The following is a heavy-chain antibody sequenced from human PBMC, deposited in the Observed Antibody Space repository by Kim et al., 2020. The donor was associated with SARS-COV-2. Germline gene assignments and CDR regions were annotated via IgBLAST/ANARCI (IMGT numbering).Heavy chain of an antibody. V-gene: IGHV4-34*01. CDR1: GGSFSGYY. D-gene: IGHD3-9*01. J-gene: IGHJ5*02. CDR2: INHSGST. CDR3: ARGGQLRYFDCLLDWFDP. Sequence: SETLSLTCAVYGGSFSGYYWYWIRQPPGQGLDWIGEINHSGSTNYNPSLKRIVTISVDTSTNQYSLKLSPVTAADTAVYYCARGGQLRYFDCLLDWFDPWCQETLVTVAS.